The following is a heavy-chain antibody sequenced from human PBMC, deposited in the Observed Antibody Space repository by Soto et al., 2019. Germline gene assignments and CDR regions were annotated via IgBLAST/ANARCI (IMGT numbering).Heavy chain of an antibody. J-gene: IGHJ4*02. D-gene: IGHD2-15*01. Sequence: GGSLRLSCAASGFTLSSYWMSWVRQAPGKGLEWVANIKQDGSEKYYVDSVKGRFTISRDNAKNSLYLQMNSLRAEDTAVYYCARDGYCSGGSCYSVPVFDYWGQGTLVTVSS. V-gene: IGHV3-7*01. CDR1: GFTLSSYW. CDR3: ARDGYCSGGSCYSVPVFDY. CDR2: IKQDGSEK.